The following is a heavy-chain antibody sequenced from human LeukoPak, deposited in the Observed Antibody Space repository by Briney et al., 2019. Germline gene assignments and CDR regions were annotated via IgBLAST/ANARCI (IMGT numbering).Heavy chain of an antibody. CDR2: ISKDGSEK. CDR1: GITFSGNA. J-gene: IGHJ4*02. Sequence: GGSLRLSCTASGITFSGNAIHWVRQPPGRGLEWVAVISKDGSEKSYADSVKGRVTISRDDSKNSLYLQMNSVRPEDTAFYYCATNEDDSGRNYRAFHYWGQGTLVTVS. CDR3: ATNEDDSGRNYRAFHY. V-gene: IGHV3-30*04. D-gene: IGHD1-26*01.